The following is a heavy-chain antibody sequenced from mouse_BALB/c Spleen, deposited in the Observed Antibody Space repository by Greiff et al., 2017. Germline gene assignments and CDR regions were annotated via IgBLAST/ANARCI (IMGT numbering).Heavy chain of an antibody. V-gene: IGHV1S81*02. CDR1: GYTFTSYY. CDR2: INPSNGGT. D-gene: IGHD2-4*01. J-gene: IGHJ3*01. Sequence: VQLQQSGAELVKPGASVKLSCKASGYTFTSYYMYWVKQRPGQGLEWIGEINPSNGGTNFNEKFKSKATLTVDKSSSTAYMQLSSLTSEDSAVYYCTRQDDYDTWFAYWGQGTLVTVSA. CDR3: TRQDDYDTWFAY.